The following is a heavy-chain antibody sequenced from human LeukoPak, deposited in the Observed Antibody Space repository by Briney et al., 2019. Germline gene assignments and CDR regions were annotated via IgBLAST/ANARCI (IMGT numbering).Heavy chain of an antibody. CDR2: IYPGDSDT. D-gene: IGHD2-2*01. CDR3: ARYFGYCSSTSCYAYFDY. Sequence: GESLKISCKGSGYSFTSYWIGWVRQMPGKGLEWMGIIYPGDSDTRYSPSFQGQVTISADKPISTAYLQWSSLTASDTAMYYCARYFGYCSSTSCYAYFDYWGQGTLVTVSS. J-gene: IGHJ4*02. CDR1: GYSFTSYW. V-gene: IGHV5-51*04.